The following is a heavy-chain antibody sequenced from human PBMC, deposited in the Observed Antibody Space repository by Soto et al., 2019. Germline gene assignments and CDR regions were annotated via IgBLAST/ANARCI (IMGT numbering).Heavy chain of an antibody. Sequence: AASVKVSCKASGYTFTSYAMHWVRQAPGQRLEWMGWINAGNGNTKYSQKFQGRVTITRDTSASTAYMELSSLRSEDTAVYYCARDGGITFGGVIVLRNWFDPWGQGXLVTVYS. CDR3: ARDGGITFGGVIVLRNWFDP. CDR2: INAGNGNT. CDR1: GYTFTSYA. V-gene: IGHV1-3*01. D-gene: IGHD3-16*02. J-gene: IGHJ5*02.